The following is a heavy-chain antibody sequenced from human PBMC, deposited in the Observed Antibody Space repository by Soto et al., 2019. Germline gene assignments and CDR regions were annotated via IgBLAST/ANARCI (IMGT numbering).Heavy chain of an antibody. CDR1: GGTFSSYA. J-gene: IGHJ5*02. V-gene: IGHV1-69*06. D-gene: IGHD6-13*01. CDR2: IIPIFGTA. Sequence: SVKVSCKASGGTFSSYAISWVRQAPGQGLEWMGGIIPIFGTANYAQKFQGRVTITADKSTSTAYMELSSLRSEDTAVYYCARGRSWYDENWFDPWGQGTLVTVSS. CDR3: ARGRSWYDENWFDP.